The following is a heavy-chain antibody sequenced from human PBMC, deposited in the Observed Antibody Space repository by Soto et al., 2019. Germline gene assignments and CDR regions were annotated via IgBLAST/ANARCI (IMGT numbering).Heavy chain of an antibody. Sequence: QVQLVQSGAEVKKPGSSVKVSCKASGGTFSSYAISWVRQAPGQGLEWMGGIIPIFGTANYAQKFQGRVTITADKSTSTDYMELSSLRSEDTAVYYCARGDYDFWSGYVHYGMDVWGQGTTVTVSS. J-gene: IGHJ6*02. CDR2: IIPIFGTA. CDR1: GGTFSSYA. D-gene: IGHD3-3*01. CDR3: ARGDYDFWSGYVHYGMDV. V-gene: IGHV1-69*06.